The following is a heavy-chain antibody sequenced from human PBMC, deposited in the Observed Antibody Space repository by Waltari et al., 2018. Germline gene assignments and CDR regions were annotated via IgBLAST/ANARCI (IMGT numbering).Heavy chain of an antibody. J-gene: IGHJ4*02. Sequence: QVQLVQSGAEVKKPGASVKVSCKASGYTFTGYYMHWVRQAPGQGLEWMGWINPNRGGTNYAQKFQGRVTMTRDTSISTAYMELSRLRSDDTAVYYCARDPSTAMVTPDYWGQGTLVTVSS. CDR1: GYTFTGYY. CDR3: ARDPSTAMVTPDY. D-gene: IGHD5-18*01. V-gene: IGHV1-2*02. CDR2: INPNRGGT.